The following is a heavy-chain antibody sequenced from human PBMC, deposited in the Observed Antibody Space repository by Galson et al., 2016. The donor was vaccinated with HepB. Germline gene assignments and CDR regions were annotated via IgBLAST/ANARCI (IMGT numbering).Heavy chain of an antibody. CDR1: GASISGYY. CDR2: IYYSGRP. Sequence: SETLSLTCPVSGASISGYYLSWIRQPPGKGLEWIGYIYYSGRPNYNPPLKSRVTISVDTSKNQFSLKLSSVTAADTAVYYCARDDSGGWYGFHYGMDVWGQGTTVTVSS. J-gene: IGHJ6*02. V-gene: IGHV4-59*01. D-gene: IGHD6-19*01. CDR3: ARDDSGGWYGFHYGMDV.